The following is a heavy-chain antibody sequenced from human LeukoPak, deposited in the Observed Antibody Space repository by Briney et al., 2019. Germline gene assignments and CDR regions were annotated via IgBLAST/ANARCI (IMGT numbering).Heavy chain of an antibody. V-gene: IGHV4-4*07. CDR3: ARELITFGD. CDR2: IYTSGST. CDR1: GGSFSGYY. D-gene: IGHD3-16*01. J-gene: IGHJ4*02. Sequence: PSETLSLTCAVYGGSFSGYYWSWIRQPAGKGLEWIGRIYTSGSTNYNPSLKSRVTISVDTSKNQFSLKLSSVTAADTAVYYCARELITFGDWGQGTLVTVSS.